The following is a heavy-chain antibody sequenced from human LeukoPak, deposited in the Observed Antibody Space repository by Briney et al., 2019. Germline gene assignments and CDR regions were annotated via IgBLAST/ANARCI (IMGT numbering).Heavy chain of an antibody. D-gene: IGHD1-26*01. V-gene: IGHV1-24*01. CDR2: FDPEDGET. CDR3: ATLPWELHAFDI. CDR1: GYTLTELS. Sequence: ASVKVSCKVSGYTLTELSMHWVRQAPGKGLEWMGGFDPEDGETIYAQKFQGSVTMTEDTSTDTAYMELSSLRSEDTAVYYCATLPWELHAFDIWGQGTMVTVSS. J-gene: IGHJ3*02.